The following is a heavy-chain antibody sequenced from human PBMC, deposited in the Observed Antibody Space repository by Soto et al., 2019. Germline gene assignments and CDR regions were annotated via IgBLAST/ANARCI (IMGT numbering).Heavy chain of an antibody. D-gene: IGHD1-26*01. CDR3: ASQVYSGSPYVFDY. CDR2: IFYTGST. CDR1: GGSISSYY. V-gene: IGHV4-59*08. Sequence: QVQLQESGPGLVKPSETLSLTCSVSGGSISSYYWSWIRQPPGKGLEWIGYIFYTGSTIYNPSLKSRVTISVDPSKNQFSLKLSSVTAADTAVYYCASQVYSGSPYVFDYWGQGTLVTVSS. J-gene: IGHJ4*02.